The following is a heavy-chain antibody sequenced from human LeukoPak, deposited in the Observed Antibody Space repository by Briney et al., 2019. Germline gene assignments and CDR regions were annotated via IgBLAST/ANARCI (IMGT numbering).Heavy chain of an antibody. Sequence: PGGSLRLSCAASGFTFSSYAMHWVRQAPGKGLEWVAVISYDGSNKYYADSVKGRFTISRDNSKNTLYLQMNSLRAEDTAVYYCARDQFYAFDIWGQGTMVTVSS. CDR1: GFTFSSYA. V-gene: IGHV3-30-3*01. CDR3: ARDQFYAFDI. J-gene: IGHJ3*02. CDR2: ISYDGSNK.